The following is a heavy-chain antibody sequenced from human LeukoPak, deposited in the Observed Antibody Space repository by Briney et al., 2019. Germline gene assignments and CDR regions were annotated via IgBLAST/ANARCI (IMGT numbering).Heavy chain of an antibody. CDR2: IKQDGSDR. CDR1: GFTFRDYW. Sequence: GGSLRLSCAASGFTFRDYWMSWVRQVPGTGLEWVANIKQDGSDRNYVTSVRGRFTISRDNAESSLYLQMNSLRAEDTAVYYCVRNLAVAGTCFDSWGQGTLVTVSS. D-gene: IGHD6-19*01. CDR3: VRNLAVAGTCFDS. V-gene: IGHV3-7*03. J-gene: IGHJ4*02.